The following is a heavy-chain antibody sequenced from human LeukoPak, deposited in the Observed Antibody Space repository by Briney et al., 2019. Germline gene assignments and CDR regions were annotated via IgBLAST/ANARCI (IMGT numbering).Heavy chain of an antibody. Sequence: PRGSLRLSCETAGFTFSSYVMHWVRRTPGKGLVWVSRISHDGIISYADSVKGRFTISRDNAKNTLTLQMNSLRVEDTAVYFCARDWVYKIDYWGRGTLVTVSS. CDR3: ARDWVYKIDY. CDR2: ISHDGII. V-gene: IGHV3-74*01. CDR1: GFTFSSYV. D-gene: IGHD5-24*01. J-gene: IGHJ4*02.